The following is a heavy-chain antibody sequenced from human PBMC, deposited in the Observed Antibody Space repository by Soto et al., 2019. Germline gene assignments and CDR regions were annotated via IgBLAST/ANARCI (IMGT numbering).Heavy chain of an antibody. D-gene: IGHD6-13*01. Sequence: GGFLRLSCAASGFTFSSYSMNWVRQAPGKGLEWVSSISSSSSYIYYADSVKGRFTISRDNAKNSLYLQMNSLRAEDTAVYYCARDDSSSWLRGAFDIWGQGTMVTVSS. CDR2: ISSSSSYI. V-gene: IGHV3-21*01. CDR1: GFTFSSYS. CDR3: ARDDSSSWLRGAFDI. J-gene: IGHJ3*02.